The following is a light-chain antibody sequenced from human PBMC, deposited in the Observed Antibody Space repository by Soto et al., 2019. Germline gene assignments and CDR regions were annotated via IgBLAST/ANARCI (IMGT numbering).Light chain of an antibody. CDR2: DAS. J-gene: IGKJ2*01. CDR3: QQRSNLPRSYT. V-gene: IGKV3-11*01. Sequence: EIVLTQSPATLSLSPGERATLSCRASQSVSSYLDWYQQKPGQAPRLLIYDASHRATGIPSRFSGSGSGTAFTLTISSLEPEDFAAYYCQQRSNLPRSYTFGQGTKLEIK. CDR1: QSVSSY.